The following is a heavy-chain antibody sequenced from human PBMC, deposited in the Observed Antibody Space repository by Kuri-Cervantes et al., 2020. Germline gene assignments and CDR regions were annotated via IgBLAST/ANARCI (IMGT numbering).Heavy chain of an antibody. Sequence: SETLSLTCAVSGYSISSGYYWGWIRQPPGKGLEWIGYFYYSGSTSYNPSLTSRVSISADTSKNQVSLKLSSVTAADTAVYFCARVGDRWYYYMDVWGQGTTVTVSS. CDR1: GYSISSGYY. D-gene: IGHD2-15*01. J-gene: IGHJ6*03. V-gene: IGHV4-38-2*01. CDR3: ARVGDRWYYYMDV. CDR2: FYYSGST.